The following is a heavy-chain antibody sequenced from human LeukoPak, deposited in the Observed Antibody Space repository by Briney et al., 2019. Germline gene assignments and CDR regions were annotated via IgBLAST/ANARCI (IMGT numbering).Heavy chain of an antibody. CDR2: IRNKANSYTT. V-gene: IGHV3-72*01. CDR3: AREWDSGSYYLGYFDY. Sequence: PGGSLRLSCAASGFTFSDHYMELVRQAPGKGLEWVGRIRNKANSYTTEYAASVKGRFTISRDDSKNSLYLQMNSLKCEDTAVYYCAREWDSGSYYLGYFDYWGQGTLVTVSS. CDR1: GFTFSDHY. D-gene: IGHD1-26*01. J-gene: IGHJ4*02.